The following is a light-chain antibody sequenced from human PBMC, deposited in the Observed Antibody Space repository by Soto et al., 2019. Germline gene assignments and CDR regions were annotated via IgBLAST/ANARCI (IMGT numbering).Light chain of an antibody. J-gene: IGKJ3*01. V-gene: IGKV4-1*01. CDR1: QSIFDRSYHKKY. Sequence: DIVMTQSPDFMAVSLVERATTNCKSSQSIFDRSYHKKYLAWYQQKPGQPPKLLIYWATARESGVPDRFSGSGSETDFTLTISSMQAEDAAVYYCQQYYSLPLTFRPGTKVHI. CDR3: QQYYSLPLT. CDR2: WAT.